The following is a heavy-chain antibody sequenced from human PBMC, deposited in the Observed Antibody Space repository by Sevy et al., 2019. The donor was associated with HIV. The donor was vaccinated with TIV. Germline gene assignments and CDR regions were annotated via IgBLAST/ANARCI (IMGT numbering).Heavy chain of an antibody. D-gene: IGHD3-22*01. V-gene: IGHV3-7*01. J-gene: IGHJ3*02. Sequence: GGSRRLSCAASGFTFISYWMSWFRRAPGRGLEWVANIKQEGREKYSLDSVKGRFTISRDNAKNSLYLQMNSLRAEDTAVYYCARDSGSDDSSGYYYLPYAFDIWGQGTMVTVSS. CDR3: ARDSGSDDSSGYYYLPYAFDI. CDR1: GFTFISYW. CDR2: IKQEGREK.